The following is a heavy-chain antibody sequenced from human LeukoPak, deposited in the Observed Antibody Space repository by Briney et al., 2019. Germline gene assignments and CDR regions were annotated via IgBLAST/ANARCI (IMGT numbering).Heavy chain of an antibody. D-gene: IGHD3-9*01. CDR3: VIVGGGGLRDFGWLWIDY. J-gene: IGHJ4*02. CDR2: ISTSSSYI. V-gene: IGHV3-21*01. Sequence: PGGSLRLSCAASGFTFSSYSMNWVRQAPGKGLEWVSSISTSSSYIYYADSVKGRFTISRDNAKNSLYLQMNSLRAEDTAVYYCVIVGGGGLRDFGWLWIDYWGQGTLVTVSS. CDR1: GFTFSSYS.